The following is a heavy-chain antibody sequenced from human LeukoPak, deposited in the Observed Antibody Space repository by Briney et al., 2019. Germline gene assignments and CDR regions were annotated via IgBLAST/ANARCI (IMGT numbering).Heavy chain of an antibody. J-gene: IGHJ6*03. D-gene: IGHD3-10*01. CDR2: ISSSSSTI. V-gene: IGHV3-48*04. CDR1: GFTFSSYS. Sequence: GGSLRLSCAASGFTFSSYSMNWVRQAPGKGLEWVSYISSSSSTIYYADSVKGRFTISRDNAKNSLYLQMNSLRAEDTAVYYCARGRSSYYMDVWGKGTPVTVSS. CDR3: ARGRSSYYMDV.